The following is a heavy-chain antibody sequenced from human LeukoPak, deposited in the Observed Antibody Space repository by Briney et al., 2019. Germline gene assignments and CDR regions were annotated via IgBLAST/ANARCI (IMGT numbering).Heavy chain of an antibody. Sequence: SSETLSLTCAVYGGSFSGYYWSWIRQPPGKGLEWIGEINHSGSTYYNPSLKSRVTISVDTSKNQFSLKLSSVTAADTAVYYCARDSLAALDYWGQGTLVTVSS. CDR3: ARDSLAALDY. CDR2: INHSGST. CDR1: GGSFSGYY. J-gene: IGHJ4*02. V-gene: IGHV4-34*01. D-gene: IGHD2-15*01.